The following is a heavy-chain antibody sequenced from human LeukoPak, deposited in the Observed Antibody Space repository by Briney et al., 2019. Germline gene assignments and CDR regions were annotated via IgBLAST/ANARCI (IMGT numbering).Heavy chain of an antibody. CDR1: GFTFSSYW. CDR3: VRSFDI. Sequence: PGGSLRLSCAASGFTFSSYWMHWVRHAPGKGLVWVSRINSDGSRTDYADSVKGRFTISRDNAKNTLYLQVNSLTAEDTAIYYCVRSFDIWGQGTMITDSS. V-gene: IGHV3-74*01. CDR2: INSDGSRT. J-gene: IGHJ3*02.